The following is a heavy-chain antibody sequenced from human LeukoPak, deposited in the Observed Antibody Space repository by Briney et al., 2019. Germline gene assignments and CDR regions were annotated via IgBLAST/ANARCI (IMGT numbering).Heavy chain of an antibody. CDR2: ISGSGDNT. V-gene: IGHV3-23*01. CDR3: AKGRVVDATAPGDY. J-gene: IGHJ4*02. Sequence: GGSLRLSCGASGFTFSSYSMTWVRQAPGKGLEWLSAISGSGDNTYYADSVRGRFTISRDNSRNTLYLQIHSLRAEDTAQYYCAKGRVVDATAPGDYWGQGILVTVSS. CDR1: GFTFSSYS. D-gene: IGHD2-15*01.